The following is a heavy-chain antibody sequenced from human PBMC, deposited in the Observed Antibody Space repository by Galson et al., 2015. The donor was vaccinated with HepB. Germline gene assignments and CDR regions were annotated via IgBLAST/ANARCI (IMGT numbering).Heavy chain of an antibody. Sequence: SVKVSCKASGYTFTGYYMHWVRQAPGQGLEWMGRINPNSGGTNYAQKFQGRVTMTRDTSISTAYMELSRLRSDDTAVYYCARAPETMVRGDDAFDIWGQGTMVTVSS. CDR2: INPNSGGT. CDR1: GYTFTGYY. CDR3: ARAPETMVRGDDAFDI. D-gene: IGHD3-10*01. J-gene: IGHJ3*02. V-gene: IGHV1-2*06.